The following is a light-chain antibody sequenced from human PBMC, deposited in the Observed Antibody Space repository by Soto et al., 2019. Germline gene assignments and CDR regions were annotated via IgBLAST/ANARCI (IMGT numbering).Light chain of an antibody. CDR3: QQFGTSPLWT. CDR2: ETS. Sequence: EIVLTQSPGTLSLSPGERATLSCRASQSVNRNYLAWYQQKPGQAPRLLMYETSTRATGIPDRFSGSGSGTDFTLTISRLEPEDFAVYFCQQFGTSPLWTFGQGTKVEMK. V-gene: IGKV3-20*01. CDR1: QSVNRNY. J-gene: IGKJ1*01.